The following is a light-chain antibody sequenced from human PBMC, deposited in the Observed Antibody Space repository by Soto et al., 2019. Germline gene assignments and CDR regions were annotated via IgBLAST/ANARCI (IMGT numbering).Light chain of an antibody. CDR3: CSYAGTYNFWV. V-gene: IGLV2-11*01. CDR1: NSDIGDYNY. Sequence: QSALTQPRSVSGSPGQSVTISCTGTNSDIGDYNYVSWYQQHPGKAPKVMIYDVSRRPSGVPDRFSGSKSGNTASLTISGLQAEDEADYYCCSYAGTYNFWVFGGGTKLTVL. CDR2: DVS. J-gene: IGLJ3*02.